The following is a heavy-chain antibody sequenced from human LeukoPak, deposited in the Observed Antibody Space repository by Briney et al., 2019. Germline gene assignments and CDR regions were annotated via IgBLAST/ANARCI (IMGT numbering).Heavy chain of an antibody. Sequence: PGGSLRLSCAASGFTFSSYGMHWVRQAPGKGLEWVAFIRYDGSNKYYAGSVKGRFTISRDNSKNTLYLQMNSLRAEDTAVYYCAKAPNPYCGGDCYLIDYWGQGTQVTVSS. D-gene: IGHD2-21*02. J-gene: IGHJ4*02. CDR1: GFTFSSYG. CDR2: IRYDGSNK. CDR3: AKAPNPYCGGDCYLIDY. V-gene: IGHV3-30*02.